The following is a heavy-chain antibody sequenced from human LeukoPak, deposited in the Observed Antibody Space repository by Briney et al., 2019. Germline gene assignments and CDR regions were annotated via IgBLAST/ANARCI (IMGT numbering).Heavy chain of an antibody. CDR1: GVNFGSYG. J-gene: IGHJ6*03. CDR2: IWYDGSSE. D-gene: IGHD3-3*01. Sequence: GRSLRLSCAASGVNFGSYGMHWVRQAPGKGLERVALIWYDGSSEQYADSVKGRFTITRDNARDTLYLQMNSLRAEDTALYYCAKDDNWRGSYNYYYMDVWGKGTSVTVSS. V-gene: IGHV3-33*06. CDR3: AKDDNWRGSYNYYYMDV.